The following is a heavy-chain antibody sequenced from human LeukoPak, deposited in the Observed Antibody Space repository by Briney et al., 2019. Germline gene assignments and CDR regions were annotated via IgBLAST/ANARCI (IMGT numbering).Heavy chain of an antibody. V-gene: IGHV3-30*18. D-gene: IGHD6-13*01. Sequence: PGRSLRLSCAASGFTFSSYGMHWGRQAPGKGLEGVAVISYDGSNKYYADSVKGRFTISRDNSKNTLYLQMNSLRAEDKSVYYCAKEVGSSWPYYYYYYGMDVWGQGTTVTVSS. CDR2: ISYDGSNK. J-gene: IGHJ6*02. CDR1: GFTFSSYG. CDR3: AKEVGSSWPYYYYYYGMDV.